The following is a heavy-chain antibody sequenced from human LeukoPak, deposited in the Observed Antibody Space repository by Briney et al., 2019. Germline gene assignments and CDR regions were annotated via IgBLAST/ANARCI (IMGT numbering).Heavy chain of an antibody. CDR1: GFTFSSYE. J-gene: IGHJ4*02. CDR2: ISGSGGST. D-gene: IGHD5-12*01. CDR3: AKVNYVEIVATISFDY. Sequence: GGSLRLSCAASGFTFSSYEMNWVRQAPGKGLEWVSGISGSGGSTNYADSVKGRFTISRDNSKNTLYLQMNSLRAEDTAVYYCAKVNYVEIVATISFDYWGQGTLVTVSS. V-gene: IGHV3-23*01.